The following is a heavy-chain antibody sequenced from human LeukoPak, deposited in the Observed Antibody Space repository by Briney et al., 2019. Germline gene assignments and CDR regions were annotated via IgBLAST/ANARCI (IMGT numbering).Heavy chain of an antibody. CDR3: ARGEDGYYDFWSGFYYFDY. CDR2: INHSGST. Sequence: SETLSLTCAVYGGSFSGYYWSWIRQPPGKGLEWIGEINHSGSTNYNPSLKSRVTISVDTSKNQFSLKLSSVTAADTAVYYCARGEDGYYDFWSGFYYFDYWGQGTLVTVSS. J-gene: IGHJ4*02. V-gene: IGHV4-34*01. CDR1: GGSFSGYY. D-gene: IGHD3-3*01.